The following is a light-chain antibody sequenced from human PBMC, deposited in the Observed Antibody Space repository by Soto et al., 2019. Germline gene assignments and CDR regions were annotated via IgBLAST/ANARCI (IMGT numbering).Light chain of an antibody. CDR3: QKYSSVPV. Sequence: DIQMTQSPTSLSASVGDRVTSTCRASHDISNFVAWYQQKPGKAPKLLIYAASTLQSGVPSRFSGSGSGTDFTLTINSRQPEDVATYSCQKYSSVPVFGPGTKVEIK. CDR2: AAS. V-gene: IGKV1-27*01. J-gene: IGKJ3*01. CDR1: HDISNF.